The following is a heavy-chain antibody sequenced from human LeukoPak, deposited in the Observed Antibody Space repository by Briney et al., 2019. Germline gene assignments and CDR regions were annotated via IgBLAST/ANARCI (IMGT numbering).Heavy chain of an antibody. J-gene: IGHJ3*02. V-gene: IGHV3-30*18. CDR3: AKVRGSIRDVAAFDI. Sequence: PGGSLRLSCAASGFTFSSYGMHWVRQAPGKGLEWVPVISYDGSNKYYADSVKGRFTISRDNSKNTLYLKMNSLRAEDTAVYYCAKVRGSIRDVAAFDIWAKGQWSPSLQ. CDR2: ISYDGSNK. CDR1: GFTFSSYG. D-gene: IGHD5-24*01.